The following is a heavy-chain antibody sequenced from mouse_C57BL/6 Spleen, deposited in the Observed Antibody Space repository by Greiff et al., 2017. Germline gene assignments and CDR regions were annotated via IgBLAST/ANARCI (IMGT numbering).Heavy chain of an antibody. Sequence: DVKLVESGGGLVKPGGSLTLSCAASGFTFRDYGMHWVRQAPEKGLAWVAYISSGSSTIYYAATVKGRFTISRDNAKNTPFLQMTILRSEDTAMYYCARGDHYGRYFDVWGTGTTVTVSS. CDR3: ARGDHYGRYFDV. CDR2: ISSGSSTI. CDR1: GFTFRDYG. J-gene: IGHJ1*03. V-gene: IGHV5-17*01. D-gene: IGHD1-1*01.